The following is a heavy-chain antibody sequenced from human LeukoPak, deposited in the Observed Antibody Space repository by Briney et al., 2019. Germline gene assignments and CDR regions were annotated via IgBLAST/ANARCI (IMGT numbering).Heavy chain of an antibody. V-gene: IGHV3-43*02. Sequence: GGSLRLSCAAPGFSFDDYAIHWFLQPPGKGRDWVSLISGDSGSTFYADSVKGRFTISRDNSKNSLYLQMSSLRSEDTALYYCARESDSSGWYDSWGQGTLVTVSS. D-gene: IGHD3-22*01. J-gene: IGHJ5*01. CDR3: ARESDSSGWYDS. CDR2: ISGDSGST. CDR1: GFSFDDYA.